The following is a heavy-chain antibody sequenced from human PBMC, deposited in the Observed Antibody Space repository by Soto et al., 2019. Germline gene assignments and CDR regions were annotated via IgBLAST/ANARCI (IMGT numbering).Heavy chain of an antibody. CDR2: IKSKTDGGTT. J-gene: IGHJ2*01. CDR1: GFTFSNAW. CDR3: TTDSPNGDQDWYFDL. Sequence: GGSLRLSCAASGFTFSNAWMSWVRQAPGKGLEWVGRIKSKTDGGTTDYAAPVKGRFTISRDDSKNTLYLQMNSLKTEDTAVYYCTTDSPNGDQDWYFDLWGRGTLVTVSS. D-gene: IGHD2-8*01. V-gene: IGHV3-15*01.